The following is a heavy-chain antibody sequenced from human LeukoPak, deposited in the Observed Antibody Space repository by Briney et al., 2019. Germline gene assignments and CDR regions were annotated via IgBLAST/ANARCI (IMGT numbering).Heavy chain of an antibody. D-gene: IGHD5-12*01. Sequence: ASVKVSCKASGYTFTDVYMHWVQQAPGKGLEWMGRIDPEDGETMYSETFQGRVTITADTSRDTAYMELRSTDTAVYYCAITSVTYSGYALFDYWGQGTLVTVSS. CDR3: AITSVTYSGYALFDY. V-gene: IGHV1-69-2*01. CDR1: GYTFTDVY. J-gene: IGHJ4*02. CDR2: IDPEDGET.